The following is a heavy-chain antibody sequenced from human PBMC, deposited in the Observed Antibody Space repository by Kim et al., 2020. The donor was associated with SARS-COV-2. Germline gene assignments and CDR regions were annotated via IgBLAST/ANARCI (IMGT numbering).Heavy chain of an antibody. CDR3: ARDSPGWAAFDI. CDR1: GFTFSHYN. D-gene: IGHD3-16*01. Sequence: GGSLRLSCAASGFTFSHYNMNWVRQAPGEGLEWISFITGGSDNIDYANSVKGRFTIFRDNAKSLLYLQMNSLRDEDTAVYYCARDSPGWAAFDIWGQGAMVTVSS. J-gene: IGHJ3*02. V-gene: IGHV3-48*02. CDR2: ITGGSDNI.